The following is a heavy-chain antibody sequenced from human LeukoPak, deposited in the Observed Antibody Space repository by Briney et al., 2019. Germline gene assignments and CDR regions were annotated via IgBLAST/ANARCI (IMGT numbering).Heavy chain of an antibody. CDR3: ARNVGGYCGSSSCYSFDV. D-gene: IGHD2-2*02. CDR1: GGSFSGYC. CDR2: INHSGST. V-gene: IGHV4-34*01. J-gene: IGHJ3*01. Sequence: KTSETLSLTCAVYGGSFSGYCWSWIRQPPGKGLEWIGEINHSGSTNYNPSLKSRVTISVDTSKNQFPLKLSSVTAADTAVYYCARNVGGYCGSSSCYSFDVWGQGTMVTVSS.